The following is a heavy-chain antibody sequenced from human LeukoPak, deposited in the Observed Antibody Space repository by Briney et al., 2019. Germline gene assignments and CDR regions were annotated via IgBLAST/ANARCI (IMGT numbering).Heavy chain of an antibody. D-gene: IGHD6-19*01. Sequence: ASVKVSCKASGYTFTSYAMHWVRQAPGQRLEWMGWINAGNGNTKYSQKFQGRVTITRDTSASTAYMELSSLRSEDTAVYYCARDLSGWYHFDYWGQGTLVTVSS. CDR2: INAGNGNT. J-gene: IGHJ4*02. CDR3: ARDLSGWYHFDY. CDR1: GYTFTSYA. V-gene: IGHV1-3*01.